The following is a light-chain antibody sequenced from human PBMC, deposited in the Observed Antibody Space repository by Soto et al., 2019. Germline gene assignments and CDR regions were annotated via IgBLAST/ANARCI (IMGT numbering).Light chain of an antibody. V-gene: IGKV1-9*01. J-gene: IGKJ3*01. Sequence: DIQLTQSPSFLSASVGDRVTITCRASQGISSYLAWYQQKQGKAPKLLIYAASTLQSGVPSRFSGSGSGTEFTLTISSLQPEDFATYYCQQLNSYPQFTFGPGTKVDIK. CDR3: QQLNSYPQFT. CDR2: AAS. CDR1: QGISSY.